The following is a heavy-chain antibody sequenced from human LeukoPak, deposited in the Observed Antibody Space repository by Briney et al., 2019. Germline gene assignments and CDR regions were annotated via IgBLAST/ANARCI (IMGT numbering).Heavy chain of an antibody. CDR1: GFSLSTSGMC. CDR2: IDWDDDK. CDR3: ARFRVGATTGNFDY. D-gene: IGHD1-26*01. Sequence: SGPTLVNPTQTLTLTCTFSGFSLSTSGMCVSWLRQPPGKALEWLARIDWDDDKYYSTSLKTRLTISKDTSKNQVVLTMTNMDPVDTATYYCARFRVGATTGNFDYWGQGTLVTVSS. J-gene: IGHJ4*02. V-gene: IGHV2-70*11.